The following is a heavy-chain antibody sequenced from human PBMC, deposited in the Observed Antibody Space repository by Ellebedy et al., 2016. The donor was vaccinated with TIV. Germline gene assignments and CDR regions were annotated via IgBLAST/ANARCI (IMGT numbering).Heavy chain of an antibody. D-gene: IGHD2-15*01. Sequence: SETLSLTXTVSGYSISSGYYWVWVRQAPGKGLEWIASIYRSGSTYYNPSLRSRVAMSVDMSNNQFSLQLRSVTAADTAVYYCARPLKVAAIYDGFDIWGHGTMVTVSS. CDR3: ARPLKVAAIYDGFDI. V-gene: IGHV4-38-2*02. CDR2: IYRSGST. J-gene: IGHJ3*02. CDR1: GYSISSGYY.